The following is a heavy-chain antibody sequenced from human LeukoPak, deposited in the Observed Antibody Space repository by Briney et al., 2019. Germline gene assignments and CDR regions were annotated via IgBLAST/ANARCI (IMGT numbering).Heavy chain of an antibody. V-gene: IGHV4-59*08. D-gene: IGHD6-13*01. Sequence: SETLSLTCTVSGGSISSYYWSWIRQPPGKGLEWIGYIYYSGSTNYNPSLKSRVNISVDTSKNQFSLKLSSVTAADTAVYYCARHSTPYSRIDYWGQGTLVTVSS. CDR2: IYYSGST. CDR1: GGSISSYY. J-gene: IGHJ4*02. CDR3: ARHSTPYSRIDY.